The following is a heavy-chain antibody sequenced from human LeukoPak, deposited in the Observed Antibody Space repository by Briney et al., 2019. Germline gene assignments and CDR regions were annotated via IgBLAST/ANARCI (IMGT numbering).Heavy chain of an antibody. Sequence: SETLSLTCIVSGGSISNSSYYWGWIRQPQGLGPEWIVNIYYSGSTYYNPSLKSRVTISVDTSKNQFSLKLSSVTAADTAVYYCASTAGTYGGNLEMDVWGKGTTVTVSS. CDR2: IYYSGST. CDR1: GGSISNSSYY. J-gene: IGHJ6*04. CDR3: ASTAGTYGGNLEMDV. V-gene: IGHV4-39*01. D-gene: IGHD4-23*01.